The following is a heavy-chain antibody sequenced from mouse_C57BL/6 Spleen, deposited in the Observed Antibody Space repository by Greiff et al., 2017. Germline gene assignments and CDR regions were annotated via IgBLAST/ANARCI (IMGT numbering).Heavy chain of an antibody. V-gene: IGHV1-69*01. D-gene: IGHD1-1*01. CDR2: IDPSDSYT. J-gene: IGHJ4*01. Sequence: VQLQQPGAELVMPGASVKLSCKASGYTFTSYWMHWVKQRPGQGLEWIGEIDPSDSYTNYNQKFKGKSTLTVDKSSSTAYMQLSSLTSEDSAVYYCARYYYGSRYAMDYWGQGTSVTVSS. CDR3: ARYYYGSRYAMDY. CDR1: GYTFTSYW.